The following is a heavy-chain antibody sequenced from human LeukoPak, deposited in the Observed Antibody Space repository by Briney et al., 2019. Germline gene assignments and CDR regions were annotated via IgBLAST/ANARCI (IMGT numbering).Heavy chain of an antibody. CDR1: GGSIIGYW. V-gene: IGHV4-59*01. CDR3: GRYAALYGPDWLDP. D-gene: IGHD2-8*01. Sequence: SETLSLTCTVSGGSIIGYWWSWIRQPPGKGLEWIGNIRYNGNTYSNPSLKSRVTISVDTSKNQYSMKLSSVTAADTAMYYCGRYAALYGPDWLDPWGRGTLVTVSS. CDR2: IRYNGNT. J-gene: IGHJ5*02.